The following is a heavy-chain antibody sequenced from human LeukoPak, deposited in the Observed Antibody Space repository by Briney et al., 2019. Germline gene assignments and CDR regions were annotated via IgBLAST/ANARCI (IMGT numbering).Heavy chain of an antibody. J-gene: IGHJ4*02. V-gene: IGHV4-61*02. D-gene: IGHD2-15*01. CDR3: ARVFCSGGNCYHFDY. CDR2: IYTSGST. CDR1: GGSMSSSSYY. Sequence: SQTLSLTCIVSGGSMSSSSYYWSWIRQPAGKGLEWIGRIYTSGSTTYNPSLKSRVTISLDTSKNQFSLKLSSVTAADTAVYYCARVFCSGGNCYHFDYWGQGTLVTVSS.